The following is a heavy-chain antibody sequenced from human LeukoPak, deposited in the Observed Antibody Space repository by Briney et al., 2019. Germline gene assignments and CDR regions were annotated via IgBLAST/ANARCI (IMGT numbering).Heavy chain of an antibody. CDR2: ISVCGGST. CDR3: AKDITAKNGYEFDC. J-gene: IGHJ4*02. Sequence: GGSLRLSCAASGFTFSSYAMSWVRQAAGKGLEWVSAISVCGGSTYYGAFVKGRFTISRDNSKNTLYLQINSLRAEDTAVYYCAKDITAKNGYEFDCWGQGTLVTVSS. CDR1: GFTFSSYA. V-gene: IGHV3-23*01. D-gene: IGHD5-18*01.